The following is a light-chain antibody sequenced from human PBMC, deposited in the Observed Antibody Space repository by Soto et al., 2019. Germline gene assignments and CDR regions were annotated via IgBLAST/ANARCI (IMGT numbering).Light chain of an antibody. CDR2: DAS. CDR3: QQRRDSIT. CDR1: QRVGKY. V-gene: IGKV3-11*01. Sequence: EIVLTHSPVTLSLYPGERATLSCRASQRVGKYLAWLQQKPGQAPRLLIYDASKRATGIPGRFSGSGSGIDFILTISSLEPEDFAVYYCQQRRDSITFGQGTRLEIK. J-gene: IGKJ5*01.